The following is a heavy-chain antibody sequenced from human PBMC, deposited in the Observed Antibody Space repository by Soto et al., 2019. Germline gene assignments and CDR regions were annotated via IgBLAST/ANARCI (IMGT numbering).Heavy chain of an antibody. J-gene: IGHJ6*03. CDR2: IIPILGIA. CDR3: AREMASAQPSGYYYYYYMDV. V-gene: IGHV1-69*02. CDR1: GGTFSSYT. D-gene: IGHD6-25*01. Sequence: PAKVSCKASGGTFSSYTISWVRQYPGQGLEWMGRIIPILGIANYAQKLQGSVTITADKSTSTAYMELSILRSEDTAVYYCAREMASAQPSGYYYYYYMDVWGKGTTDIVSS.